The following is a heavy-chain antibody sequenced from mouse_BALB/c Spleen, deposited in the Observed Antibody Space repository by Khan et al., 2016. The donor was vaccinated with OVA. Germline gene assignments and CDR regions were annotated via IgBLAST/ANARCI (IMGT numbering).Heavy chain of an antibody. D-gene: IGHD1-1*01. J-gene: IGHJ4*01. Sequence: QIQLVQSGPELKKPGETVKISCKASGYTFTNYGMNWVKQAPGKGLKWMGWIYTYTGEPTYADDFKGRFAFSFESSASTAYLQINNRTNEDTATYFCARGSSRAMDYWGQGTSVTVSS. CDR2: IYTYTGEP. CDR3: ARGSSRAMDY. CDR1: GYTFTNYG. V-gene: IGHV9-3-1*01.